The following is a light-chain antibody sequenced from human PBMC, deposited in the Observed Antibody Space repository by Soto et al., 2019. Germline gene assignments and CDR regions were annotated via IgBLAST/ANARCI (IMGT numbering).Light chain of an antibody. V-gene: IGLV2-14*03. CDR1: SSDVGVYNY. Sequence: QSVLTQPASVSGSPGQSITISCTGTSSDVGVYNYVSWYQQHPGKAPKLMIYDVTNRPSGVSNRFSGSKSGNTASLTISGLQAEDEADSYCSSYTSSISLVFGGGTRLTVL. CDR3: SSYTSSISLV. CDR2: DVT. J-gene: IGLJ2*01.